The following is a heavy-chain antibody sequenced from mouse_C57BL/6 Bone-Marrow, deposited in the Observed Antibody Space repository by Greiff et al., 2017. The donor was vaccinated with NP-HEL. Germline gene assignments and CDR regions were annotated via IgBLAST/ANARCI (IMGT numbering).Heavy chain of an antibody. J-gene: IGHJ2*01. CDR2: ISSGGSYT. Sequence: EVQRVESGGDLVKPGGSLKLSCAASGFTFSSYGMSWVRQTPDKRLEWVATISSGGSYTYYPDSVKGRFTISRDNAKNTLYLQMSSLKSEDTAMYYCARHRRLLPYYFDYWGQGTTLTVSS. CDR1: GFTFSSYG. V-gene: IGHV5-6*01. CDR3: ARHRRLLPYYFDY. D-gene: IGHD2-3*01.